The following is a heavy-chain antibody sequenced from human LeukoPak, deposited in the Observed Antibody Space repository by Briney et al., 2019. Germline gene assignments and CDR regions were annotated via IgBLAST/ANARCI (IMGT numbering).Heavy chain of an antibody. J-gene: IGHJ6*02. V-gene: IGHV3-30*18. CDR1: GFTFSSYG. CDR2: IFYDGSNQ. CDR3: AKDRYDILPGYYKARAYYYDYGMDV. D-gene: IGHD3-9*01. Sequence: WRSLTLSCAASGFTFSSYGMHWVRQAPGKGREGVAVIFYDGSNQYYADSGRGRLTITRVNPAHTRYLQMNSLRAEDTAVYYCAKDRYDILPGYYKARAYYYDYGMDVWGQGTTVTVSS.